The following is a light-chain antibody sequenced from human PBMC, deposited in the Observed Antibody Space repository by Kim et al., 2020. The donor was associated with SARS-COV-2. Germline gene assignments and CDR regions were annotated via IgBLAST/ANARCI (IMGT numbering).Light chain of an antibody. V-gene: IGLV3-19*01. CDR2: GKN. CDR1: SRRSNF. J-gene: IGLJ3*02. CDR3: NSRDSSGNHWV. Sequence: LGPTARITSQGDSRRSNFASWYQKKQGQAPVLVIYGKNNRPSGIPDRFSGSSSGNTASLTISGAQAEDEADYYCNSRDSSGNHWVFGGGTQLTVL.